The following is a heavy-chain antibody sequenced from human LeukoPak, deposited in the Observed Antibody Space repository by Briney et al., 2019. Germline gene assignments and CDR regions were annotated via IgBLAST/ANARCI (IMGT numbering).Heavy chain of an antibody. D-gene: IGHD1-1*01. V-gene: IGHV4-38-2*01. CDR2: IYDITT. CDR1: GYSIGSGYY. CDR3: ARVTGYYYMDV. Sequence: SETLSLTCAVSGYSIGSGYYWGWIRQPPGKGLEWIGTIYDITTYYNPSLRSRVTVSIDTSKNQFSLKLSSVTAADTAVYYCARVTGYYYMDVWGKGTTVTVSS. J-gene: IGHJ6*03.